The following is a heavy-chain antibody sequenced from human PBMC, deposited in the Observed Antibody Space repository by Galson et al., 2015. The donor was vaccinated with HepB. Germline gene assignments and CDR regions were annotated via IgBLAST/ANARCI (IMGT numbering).Heavy chain of an antibody. CDR1: GYTFASYA. CDR2: INTNTGNP. J-gene: IGHJ2*01. CDR3: ARDPSPMGWYSDL. Sequence: SVKVSCKASGYTFASYAMNWVRQAPGQGLEWMGWINTNTGNPTYAQGFTGRFVFSLDTSVSTAYLQISSLKAEDTAVYYCARDPSPMGWYSDLWGRGTLVTVSS. V-gene: IGHV7-4-1*02. D-gene: IGHD6-6*01.